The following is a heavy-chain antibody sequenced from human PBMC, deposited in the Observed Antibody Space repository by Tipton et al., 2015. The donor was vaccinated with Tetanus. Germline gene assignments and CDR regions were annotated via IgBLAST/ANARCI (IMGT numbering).Heavy chain of an antibody. J-gene: IGHJ4*02. CDR1: GGSVSSGSYY. CDR2: ILYGKST. V-gene: IGHV4-61*01. CDR3: ARIHDFWSGYFDF. Sequence: LRLSCTVSGGSVSSGSYYWSWVRQPPGKGLEYIGYILYGKSTHYNPSLKSRLSMSADPAKNQFPLRLTSVTVADTAVYYCARIHDFWSGYFDFWGQGTPVTVSP. D-gene: IGHD3-3*01.